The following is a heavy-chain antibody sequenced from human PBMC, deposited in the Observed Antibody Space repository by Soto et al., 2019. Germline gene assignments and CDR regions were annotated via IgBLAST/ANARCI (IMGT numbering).Heavy chain of an antibody. J-gene: IGHJ4*02. Sequence: SETLSLTCTVSGGSISSGDYYWSWIRQPPGKGLEWIGYIYYSGSASYNPSLKSRVTISVDTSKNQFSLKLSSVTAADTAVYYCARTYYYGSGSSDYWGQGTLVTVSS. CDR2: IYYSGSA. CDR1: GGSISSGDYY. D-gene: IGHD3-10*01. V-gene: IGHV4-30-4*01. CDR3: ARTYYYGSGSSDY.